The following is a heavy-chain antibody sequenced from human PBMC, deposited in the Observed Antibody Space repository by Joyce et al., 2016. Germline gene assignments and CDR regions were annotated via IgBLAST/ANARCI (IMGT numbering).Heavy chain of an antibody. CDR1: GFTFSGYE. V-gene: IGHV3-48*03. J-gene: IGHJ3*02. CDR2: ISSSGSSI. Sequence: VQLVESGGGLVQPGGSLRLSCSASGFTFSGYEINWVRQAPGKGLEWVSYISSSGSSIYYADSVGGRFTISRDNAKNSVYLQMNSLRAEDTAIYYCAREVYCSGGSCYSDAFEIWGQGTMVTVSS. CDR3: AREVYCSGGSCYSDAFEI. D-gene: IGHD2-15*01.